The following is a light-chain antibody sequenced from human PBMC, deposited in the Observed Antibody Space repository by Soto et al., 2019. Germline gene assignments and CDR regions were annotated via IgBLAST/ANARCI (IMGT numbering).Light chain of an antibody. V-gene: IGLV2-14*01. CDR3: SSYRSSSTPYV. J-gene: IGLJ1*01. CDR2: DVS. Sequence: QSALTQPASVSGSPGQSITISCTGTSSDVGGYNYVSWYQQHPGKAPKLMIYDVSNRPSGVSNRFSGSKSGNTASLTISGLQAEDEADYYCSSYRSSSTPYVFGTGIKVTVL. CDR1: SSDVGGYNY.